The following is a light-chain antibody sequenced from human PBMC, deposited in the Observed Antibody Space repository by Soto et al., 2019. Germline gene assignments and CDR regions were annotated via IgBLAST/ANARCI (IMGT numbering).Light chain of an antibody. CDR3: QQYHSDPIT. J-gene: IGKJ5*01. CDR2: WAS. Sequence: DFVMTQSPDSLAVSLGERATINCKSSQSVLSTSNNKNYLAWFQHKPGQPPKLLIYWASARKPGVPDRFIGSGSGTDFTLTITSLQAEDVAVYYCQQYHSDPITFGQGTRLENK. CDR1: QSVLSTSNNKNY. V-gene: IGKV4-1*01.